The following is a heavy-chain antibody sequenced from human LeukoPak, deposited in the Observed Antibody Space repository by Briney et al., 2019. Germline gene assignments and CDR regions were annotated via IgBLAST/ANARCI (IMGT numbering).Heavy chain of an antibody. CDR3: ARDQGFLVPRDYFDY. D-gene: IGHD3-3*01. CDR2: ISYDGSNK. J-gene: IGHJ4*02. Sequence: GGSLRLSCAASGFTFSSYAMHWVRQAPGKGLEWVAVISYDGSNKYYADSVKGRFTISRDNSKNTLYLQMNSLRAEGTAVYYCARDQGFLVPRDYFDYWGQGTLVTVSS. V-gene: IGHV3-30-3*01. CDR1: GFTFSSYA.